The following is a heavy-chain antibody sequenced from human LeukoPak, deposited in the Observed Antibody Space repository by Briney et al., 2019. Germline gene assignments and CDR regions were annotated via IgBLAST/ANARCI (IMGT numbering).Heavy chain of an antibody. CDR2: INPDGTST. CDR3: TRATAVAFDY. Sequence: GGSLRLSCAASAFTFSSYGMHWVRQAPGKGLVWVSRINPDGTSTSNADSVKGRFTISRDNAKNTVFLQVNSLRAEDTAVYYCTRATAVAFDYWGQGTLVTV. D-gene: IGHD6-19*01. V-gene: IGHV3-74*01. CDR1: AFTFSSYG. J-gene: IGHJ4*02.